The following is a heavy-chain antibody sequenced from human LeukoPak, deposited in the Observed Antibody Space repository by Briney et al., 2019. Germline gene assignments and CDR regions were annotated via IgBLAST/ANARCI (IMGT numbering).Heavy chain of an antibody. CDR2: INPNSGDT. Sequence: ASVKVSCRASGYTFTAYYIHWVRQAPGQGLEWMGWINPNSGDTTLPQRFQGRVTMTRDTSIITAYMELSSRISDDTGMYYCARGPTLGLDIWGQGTMVTVSS. CDR1: GYTFTAYY. CDR3: ARGPTLGLDI. V-gene: IGHV1-2*02. J-gene: IGHJ3*02.